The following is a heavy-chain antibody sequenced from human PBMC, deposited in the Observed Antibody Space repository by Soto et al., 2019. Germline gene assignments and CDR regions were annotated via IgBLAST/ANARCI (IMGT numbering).Heavy chain of an antibody. CDR1: GGSISSYY. CDR2: IYTSGST. J-gene: IGHJ4*02. D-gene: IGHD5-12*01. Sequence: LSLTCTVSGGSISSYYWSWIRQPAGKGLEWIGRIYTSGSTNYNPSLKSRVTMSVDTSKNQFSLKLSSVTAADTAVYYRARDRSDPQEYPRWLQSSNYFDYWGQGTLVTVSS. CDR3: ARDRSDPQEYPRWLQSSNYFDY. V-gene: IGHV4-4*07.